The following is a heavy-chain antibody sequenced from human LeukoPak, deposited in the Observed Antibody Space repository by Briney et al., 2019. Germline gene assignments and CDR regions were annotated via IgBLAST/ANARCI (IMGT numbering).Heavy chain of an antibody. CDR1: GGTFSSYA. D-gene: IGHD2-2*01. CDR2: IIPIFGTA. V-gene: IGHV1-69*05. Sequence: GASVKVSCKASGGTFSSYAISWVRQAPGQGLEWMGGIIPIFGTANYAQKFQGRVTITTDESTSTAYMELSSLRSEDTAVYYCARADPYCSSTSCPHVYYYYTDVWGKGTTVTVSS. J-gene: IGHJ6*03. CDR3: ARADPYCSSTSCPHVYYYYTDV.